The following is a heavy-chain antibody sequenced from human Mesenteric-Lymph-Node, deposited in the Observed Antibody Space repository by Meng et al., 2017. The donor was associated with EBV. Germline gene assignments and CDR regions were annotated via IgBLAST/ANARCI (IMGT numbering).Heavy chain of an antibody. V-gene: IGHV4-34*01. J-gene: IGHJ5*02. Sequence: EQKEWGPGLFKPSESLSLHRRVYGGAVSGFYGSGIRHPTGKGLEWIGEINHSGSTNHNPSLKSRLTISVDTSKNQFSLKLSSVTAADTAVYYCAGDPRDETMVQVVSWFDPWGQGTLVTVSS. D-gene: IGHD3-10*01. CDR3: AGDPRDETMVQVVSWFDP. CDR2: INHSGST. CDR1: GGAVSGFY.